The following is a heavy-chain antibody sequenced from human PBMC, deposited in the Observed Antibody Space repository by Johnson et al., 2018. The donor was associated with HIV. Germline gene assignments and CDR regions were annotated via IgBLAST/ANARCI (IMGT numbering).Heavy chain of an antibody. CDR3: AKDLAGDALCAFYN. V-gene: IGHV3-9*01. Sequence: VQLVESGGGLVQPGRSLRLSCAASGFTFDDYAMHWVRQAPGKGLEWVSGINWNGGSTGYADSVKGRFTISRDNAKNSLYLQMNSLRAEDTALYYCAKDLAGDALCAFYNWGQGTMVTVSS. D-gene: IGHD2-21*01. CDR1: GFTFDDYA. J-gene: IGHJ3*02. CDR2: INWNGGST.